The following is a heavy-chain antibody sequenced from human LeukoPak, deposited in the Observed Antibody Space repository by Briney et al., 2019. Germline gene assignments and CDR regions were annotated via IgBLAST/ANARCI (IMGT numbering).Heavy chain of an antibody. J-gene: IGHJ4*02. CDR2: IKQDGSEK. D-gene: IGHD3-22*01. V-gene: IGHV3-7*01. CDR3: AREWKDSSGLIGHYFDY. CDR1: GFTFSSYW. Sequence: PGGSLRLSCAASGFTFSSYWMSWVRQAPGKGLEWVANIKQDGSEKYYVDSVKGRFTISRDNAKNSLYLQMNSLRAEDTAVYYCAREWKDSSGLIGHYFDYWGQGTLVTVSS.